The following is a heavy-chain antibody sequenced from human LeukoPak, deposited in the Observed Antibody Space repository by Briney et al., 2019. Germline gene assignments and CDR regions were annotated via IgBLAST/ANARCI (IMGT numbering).Heavy chain of an antibody. CDR2: ISGSGGST. CDR1: GLTFSSYA. D-gene: IGHD6-19*01. J-gene: IGHJ4*02. CDR3: AKASSGWYVGGY. V-gene: IGHV3-23*01. Sequence: AGGSLRLSCAASGLTFSSYAMSWVRPAPGKGLEWVSAISGSGGSTYYADSVKGRFTISRDNSKNTLYLQMNSLRAEDTAVYYCAKASSGWYVGGYWGQGTLVTVSS.